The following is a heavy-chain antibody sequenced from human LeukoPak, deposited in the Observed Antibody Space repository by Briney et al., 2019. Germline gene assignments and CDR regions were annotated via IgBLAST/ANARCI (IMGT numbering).Heavy chain of an antibody. V-gene: IGHV1-69*13. CDR1: GGTFSSYA. D-gene: IGHD3-3*01. Sequence: SVKVSCKASGGTFSSYAISWVRQAPGQGLEWMGGIIPIFGTANYAQKFQGRVTITADVSTSTAYMELSSLRSEDTAVYYCARSGPPVFGVVINSDWFDPWGQGTLVTVSS. J-gene: IGHJ5*02. CDR3: ARSGPPVFGVVINSDWFDP. CDR2: IIPIFGTA.